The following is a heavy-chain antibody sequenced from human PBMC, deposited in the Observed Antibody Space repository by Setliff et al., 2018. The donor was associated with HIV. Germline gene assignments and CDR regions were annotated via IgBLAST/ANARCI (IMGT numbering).Heavy chain of an antibody. J-gene: IGHJ3*02. CDR1: GYSFTNYG. V-gene: IGHV1-18*01. CDR3: ARDDVGYCSGGSCYHLFDTFDI. CDR2: ISSYNDNT. Sequence: ASVKVSCKASGYSFTNYGISWVRQAPGQGLEWMGWISSYNDNTNYALDLQGRVTMTTDTSTSTAYMELRSLRSDDTAVYYCARDDVGYCSGGSCYHLFDTFDIWGQGTVVTVSS. D-gene: IGHD2-15*01.